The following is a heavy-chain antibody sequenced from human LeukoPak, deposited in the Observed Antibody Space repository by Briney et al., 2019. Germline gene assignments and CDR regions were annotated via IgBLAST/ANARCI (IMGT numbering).Heavy chain of an antibody. D-gene: IGHD7-27*01. J-gene: IGHJ4*02. Sequence: GGSLRLSCAASGFTFSSYDMHWVRQAPGKGLEWVAVIWYDGSNKYYADSVKGRFTISRDNSKNTLYLQMNSLRAEDTAVYYCARDVGELGIDYWGQGTLVTVSS. CDR2: IWYDGSNK. V-gene: IGHV3-33*01. CDR3: ARDVGELGIDY. CDR1: GFTFSSYD.